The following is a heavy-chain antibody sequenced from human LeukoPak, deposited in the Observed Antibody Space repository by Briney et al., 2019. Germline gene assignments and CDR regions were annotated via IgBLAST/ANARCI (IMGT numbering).Heavy chain of an antibody. J-gene: IGHJ6*02. CDR1: GFTFTSSA. D-gene: IGHD3-22*01. CDR3: AADGGYYYDSSGYYLGYYYYGMDV. V-gene: IGHV1-58*01. Sequence: SVKVSCKASGFTFTSSAVQWVRQARGQRLEWIGWIVVGSGNTNYAQKFQERVTITRDMSTSTAYMELSSLRSEDTAVYNCAADGGYYYDSSGYYLGYYYYGMDVWGQGTTVTVSS. CDR2: IVVGSGNT.